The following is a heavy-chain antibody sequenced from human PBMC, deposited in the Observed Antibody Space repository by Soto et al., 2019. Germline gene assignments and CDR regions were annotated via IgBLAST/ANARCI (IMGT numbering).Heavy chain of an antibody. J-gene: IGHJ3*02. D-gene: IGHD1-26*01. CDR3: ARDGQWEHNPDI. Sequence: EVQLVESGGGLVKPGGSLRLSCAASGFTFSTYSMNWVRQAPGKGLEWVSSISSRSTYIYYVDSVKGRFTISRDNTKNSLYLQMNSLRAEDTAVYYCARDGQWEHNPDIWGQGTMVTVSS. CDR1: GFTFSTYS. V-gene: IGHV3-21*01. CDR2: ISSRSTYI.